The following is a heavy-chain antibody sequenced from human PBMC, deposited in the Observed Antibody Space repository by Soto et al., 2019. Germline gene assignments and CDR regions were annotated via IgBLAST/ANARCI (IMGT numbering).Heavy chain of an antibody. J-gene: IGHJ4*02. Sequence: EVQLVESGGGLIQPGGSLRLSCAVSGFTVSNNYMSWVRQAPGKGLEGVSVIYSGGYTAYGDSVKGRFTISRDNSKNTKYLTMKTAGADDAAVYYWAPHAGGGGYWGQGTLVTVSS. CDR2: IYSGGYT. V-gene: IGHV3-53*01. D-gene: IGHD3-10*01. CDR1: GFTVSNNY. CDR3: APHAGGGGY.